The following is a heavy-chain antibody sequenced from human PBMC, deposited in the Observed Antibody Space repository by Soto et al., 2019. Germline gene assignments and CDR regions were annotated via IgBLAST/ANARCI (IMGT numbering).Heavy chain of an antibody. CDR1: GGSFSGYY. D-gene: IGHD6-13*01. Sequence: LSLTCAVYGGSFSGYYWSWIRQPPGKGLEWIGEINHSGSTNYNPSLKSRVTISVDTSKNQFSLKLSSVTAADTAVYYCARVGEAAAGRRAYYYSGMDVWGQGTTVTVYS. J-gene: IGHJ6*02. CDR3: ARVGEAAAGRRAYYYSGMDV. V-gene: IGHV4-34*01. CDR2: INHSGST.